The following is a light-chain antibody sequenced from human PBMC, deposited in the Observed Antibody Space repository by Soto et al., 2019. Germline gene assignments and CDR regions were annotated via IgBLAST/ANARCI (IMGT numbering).Light chain of an antibody. J-gene: IGKJ4*01. V-gene: IGKV3-15*01. CDR2: GAS. Sequence: EIVMTQSQATLSASPGERATLSCRASQSVSSNLAWYQQKPGQAPRLLIYGASTRATGIPARFSGSGSGTEFTLTISSPQSEDFAVYYCQQYNNWPLTFVGGTKVEIK. CDR3: QQYNNWPLT. CDR1: QSVSSN.